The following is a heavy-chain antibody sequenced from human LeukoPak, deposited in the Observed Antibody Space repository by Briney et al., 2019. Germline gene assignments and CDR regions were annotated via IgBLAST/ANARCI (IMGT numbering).Heavy chain of an antibody. CDR2: IIPILGIA. V-gene: IGHV1-69*02. Sequence: SVKVSCKASGGTFSSYTISWVRQAPGQGLEWMGRIIPILGIANYAQKFQGRVTITADKSTSTAYMELSSLRSEDTAVYYCANTTTVTTRWWPFDYWGQRTLVTVSS. CDR1: GGTFSSYT. CDR3: ANTTTVTTRWWPFDY. J-gene: IGHJ4*02. D-gene: IGHD4-17*01.